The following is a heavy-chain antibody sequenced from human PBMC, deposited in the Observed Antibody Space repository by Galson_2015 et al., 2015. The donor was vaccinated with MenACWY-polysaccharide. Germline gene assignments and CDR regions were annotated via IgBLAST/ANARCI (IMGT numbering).Heavy chain of an antibody. V-gene: IGHV4-59*01. CDR1: GGSISSYY. CDR3: ARAIAVAGQRRDLEL. Sequence: SETLSLTCTVSGGSISSYYWNWIRQPPGKGLEWVGYINYSGSTNHNPSLKSRVTMSVDTSKNQLSLNLTSVTDADTAVYYCARAIAVAGQRRDLELWGRGTLVTVSS. D-gene: IGHD6-19*01. CDR2: INYSGST. J-gene: IGHJ2*01.